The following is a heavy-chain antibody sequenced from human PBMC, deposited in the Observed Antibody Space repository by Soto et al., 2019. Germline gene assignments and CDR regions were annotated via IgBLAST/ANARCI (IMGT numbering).Heavy chain of an antibody. Sequence: GGSLRLSCAASGFTFSSYAMHWVHQAPGKGLEWVAVISYDGSNKYYADSVKGRFTISRDNSKNTLYLQMNSLRAEDTAVYYCARARIAVAVPYYYGMDVWGQGTTVTVSS. D-gene: IGHD6-19*01. V-gene: IGHV3-30-3*01. J-gene: IGHJ6*02. CDR2: ISYDGSNK. CDR3: ARARIAVAVPYYYGMDV. CDR1: GFTFSSYA.